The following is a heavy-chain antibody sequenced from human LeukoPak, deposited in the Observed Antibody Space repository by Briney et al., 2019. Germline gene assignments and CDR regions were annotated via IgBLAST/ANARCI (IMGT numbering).Heavy chain of an antibody. CDR1: GFTFSSYA. J-gene: IGHJ4*02. D-gene: IGHD4-17*01. V-gene: IGHV3-23*01. Sequence: GGSLRLSCAASGFTFSSYAMSWVRQAPGKGLEWDSAISGSGGRTYYADSVKGRFTISRDNSKNTLYLQMNSLRAEDTAVYYCAKGLTVTSLIDYWGQGNLVTVSS. CDR2: ISGSGGRT. CDR3: AKGLTVTSLIDY.